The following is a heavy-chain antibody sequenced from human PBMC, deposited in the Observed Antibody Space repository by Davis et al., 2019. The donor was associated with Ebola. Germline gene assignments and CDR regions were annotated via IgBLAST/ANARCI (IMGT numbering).Heavy chain of an antibody. D-gene: IGHD5-24*01. CDR1: RSTFTNYY. CDR2: INPSDDSI. J-gene: IGHJ4*02. Sequence: AASVKVSCKASRSTFTNYYMHWVRQAPGQGLEWMGLINPSDDSISYSRKIQGRVTVTRDTSTSTVYMELRSLRSEDTAVYYCVREGDGYKYCDFWGQGTLVTVSS. CDR3: VREGDGYKYCDF. V-gene: IGHV1-46*01.